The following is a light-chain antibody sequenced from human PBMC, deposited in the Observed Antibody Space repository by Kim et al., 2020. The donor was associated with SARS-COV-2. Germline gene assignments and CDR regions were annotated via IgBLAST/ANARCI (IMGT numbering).Light chain of an antibody. CDR3: QQDDNLPYT. Sequence: ASGGERVTITCQARQVITNYFNWYQQKPGKAPKLLIYDASNLETGVPARFSGSGSRTDFTLSISSLQPVDIATYYCQQDDNLPYTFGQGTKLEI. CDR2: DAS. CDR1: QVITNY. V-gene: IGKV1-33*01. J-gene: IGKJ2*01.